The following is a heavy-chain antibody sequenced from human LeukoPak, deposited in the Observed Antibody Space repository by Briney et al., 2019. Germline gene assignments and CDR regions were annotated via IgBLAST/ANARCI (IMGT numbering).Heavy chain of an antibody. Sequence: ASEKVSCKASGYTFTSYDINWVRQATGQGLEWMGWMNPNSGNTGYAQKFQGRVTMTRNTSISTAYMELSSLRSEDTAVYYCARVMYYYDSSGYPRAEYFQHWGQGTLVTVSS. CDR3: ARVMYYYDSSGYPRAEYFQH. D-gene: IGHD3-22*01. CDR2: MNPNSGNT. V-gene: IGHV1-8*01. J-gene: IGHJ1*01. CDR1: GYTFTSYD.